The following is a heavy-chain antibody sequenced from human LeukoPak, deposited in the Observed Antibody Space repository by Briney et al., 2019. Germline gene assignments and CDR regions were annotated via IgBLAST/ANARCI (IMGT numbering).Heavy chain of an antibody. J-gene: IGHJ6*03. CDR3: ARGLRFLEWGTYYYYYYMDV. D-gene: IGHD3-3*01. V-gene: IGHV4-59*01. Sequence: SETLSLTCTVSGGSISSYYWSWIRQPPGKGLEWIGYIYYSGSTNYNPSLKSRVTISVDTSKNQFSLKLSSVTAGDTAVYYCARGLRFLEWGTYYYYYYMDVWGKGTTVTVSS. CDR1: GGSISSYY. CDR2: IYYSGST.